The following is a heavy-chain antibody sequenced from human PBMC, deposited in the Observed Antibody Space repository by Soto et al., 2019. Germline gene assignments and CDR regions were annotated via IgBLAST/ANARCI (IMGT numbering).Heavy chain of an antibody. J-gene: IGHJ4*02. Sequence: PGGSLRLSCAASGFSFSDYAMSWVRQAPGKGLEWVSVISESGGSTHYADSVRGRFTVSRDNSKNSLSLRMNSLRDEDTAVYFCAKRSPYSSGWYSPTFDYWGQGALVTVSS. V-gene: IGHV3-23*01. CDR3: AKRSPYSSGWYSPTFDY. D-gene: IGHD6-13*01. CDR1: GFSFSDYA. CDR2: ISESGGST.